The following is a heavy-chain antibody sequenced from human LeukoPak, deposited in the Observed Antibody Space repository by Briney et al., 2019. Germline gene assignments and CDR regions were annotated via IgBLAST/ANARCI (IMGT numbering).Heavy chain of an antibody. CDR1: GGTFSSYA. Sequence: ASVKVSFTASGGTFSSYAISWVRQAPGQGLEWMGGIIPIFGTANYAQKFQGRVTITADESTSTAYMELSSLRSEDTAVYYCARGGPTAMHFDYWGQGTLVTVSS. CDR3: ARGGPTAMHFDY. CDR2: IIPIFGTA. D-gene: IGHD5-18*01. V-gene: IGHV1-69*13. J-gene: IGHJ4*02.